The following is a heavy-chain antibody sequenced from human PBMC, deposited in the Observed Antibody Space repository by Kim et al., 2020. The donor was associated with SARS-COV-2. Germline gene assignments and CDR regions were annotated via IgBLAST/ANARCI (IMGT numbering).Heavy chain of an antibody. V-gene: IGHV3-21*01. J-gene: IGHJ4*02. CDR3: AGEYGDWDY. D-gene: IGHD4-17*01. CDR2: SCI. Sequence: SCINYATSVKGRITNSGNNAKNSLYLQMNSLRAEDTAVYYCAGEYGDWDYWGQGTLVTVSS.